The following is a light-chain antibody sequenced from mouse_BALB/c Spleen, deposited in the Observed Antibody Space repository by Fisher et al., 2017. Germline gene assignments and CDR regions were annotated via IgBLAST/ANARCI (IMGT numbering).Light chain of an antibody. CDR2: DTS. Sequence: IVMTQTPAIMSASPGEKVTMTCSASSSVSYMYWYQQKPGSSPRLLIYDTSNLASGVPVRFSGSGSGTSYSLTISSMEAEDAATYYCQQWSSYPPTFGSGTKLEIK. V-gene: IGKV4-55*01. J-gene: IGKJ4*01. CDR1: SSVSY. CDR3: QQWSSYPPT.